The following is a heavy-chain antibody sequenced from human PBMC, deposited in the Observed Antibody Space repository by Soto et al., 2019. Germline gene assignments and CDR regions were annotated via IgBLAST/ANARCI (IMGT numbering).Heavy chain of an antibody. V-gene: IGHV4-30-2*01. J-gene: IGHJ5*02. Sequence: SGTLSLTCAAPGGTISIGGYSWSWIRQPPGKGLEWIGYIYHSGSTYYNPSLKSRVTISVDRSKNQFSLKLSSVTAADTAVYYCARVPDRWGQGTLVTVSS. CDR3: ARVPDR. D-gene: IGHD2-2*01. CDR1: GGTISIGGYS. CDR2: IYHSGST.